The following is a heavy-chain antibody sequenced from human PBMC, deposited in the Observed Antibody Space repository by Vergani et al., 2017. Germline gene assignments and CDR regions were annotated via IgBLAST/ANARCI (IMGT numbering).Heavy chain of an antibody. Sequence: QVQLQQWGAGLLKPSETLSLTCAVYGGSFSGYYWSWIRQPPGKGLEWIGEINHSGSTNYNPSLKSRVTISVDTSKNQFSLKLSSVTAADTAVYYCARGQGYQLLYYYYYMDVWGKGTTVTVSS. D-gene: IGHD2-2*01. J-gene: IGHJ6*03. CDR1: GGSFSGYY. V-gene: IGHV4-34*01. CDR3: ARGQGYQLLYYYYYMDV. CDR2: INHSGST.